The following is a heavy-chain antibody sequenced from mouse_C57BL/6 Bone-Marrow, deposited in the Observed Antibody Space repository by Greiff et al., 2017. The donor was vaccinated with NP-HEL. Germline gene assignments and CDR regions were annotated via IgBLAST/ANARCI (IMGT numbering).Heavy chain of an antibody. D-gene: IGHD6-1*01. CDR1: GFSFTTYA. CDR2: IRSKSNNSAT. J-gene: IGHJ3*01. Sequence: EVKLMESGGGLVQPKGSLKLSCAASGFSFTTYAMNWVRQAPGQGLEWVARIRSKSNNSATYYADSVKDRFTISRDDSESMLYLQMNNLKTEDTAMYYCVRHGAGLAWFAYWGQGTLVTVSA. CDR3: VRHGAGLAWFAY. V-gene: IGHV10-1*01.